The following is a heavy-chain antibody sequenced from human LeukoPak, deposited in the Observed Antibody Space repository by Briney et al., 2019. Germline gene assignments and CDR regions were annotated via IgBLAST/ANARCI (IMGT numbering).Heavy chain of an antibody. V-gene: IGHV3-15*01. J-gene: IGHJ4*02. Sequence: GGSLRLSCEASGFTFSNAWMSWVRQAPGKGLEWVGRIKSKTDGGTTDYAAPVKGRFTISRDDSKNTLYLQMNSLKTEDTAVYYCTTGITMVRGVIHLIDYWGQGTLVTVSS. CDR1: GFTFSNAW. D-gene: IGHD3-10*01. CDR2: IKSKTDGGTT. CDR3: TTGITMVRGVIHLIDY.